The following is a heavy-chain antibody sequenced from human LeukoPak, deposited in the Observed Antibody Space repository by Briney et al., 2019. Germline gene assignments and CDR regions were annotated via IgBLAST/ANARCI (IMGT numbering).Heavy chain of an antibody. Sequence: GGSLRLSCSASGFNFSGYWMHWVRQAPGKGLVWVSRIDSAGSSTSYADSVKGRFTISRDNAKKTLYLQMSSLRAEDTAVYYCASRYYYPYGMDVWGQGTTVTASS. CDR3: ASRYYYPYGMDV. CDR1: GFNFSGYW. V-gene: IGHV3-74*01. CDR2: IDSAGSST. J-gene: IGHJ6*02.